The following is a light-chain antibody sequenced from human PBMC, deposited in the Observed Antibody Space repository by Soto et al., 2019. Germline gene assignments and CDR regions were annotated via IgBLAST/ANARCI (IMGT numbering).Light chain of an antibody. CDR1: NIGSKS. CDR3: QVWDSSSDRVV. CDR2: YDS. J-gene: IGLJ2*01. V-gene: IGLV3-21*04. Sequence: SSELTQPPSVSVAPGKTARITCGGNNIGSKSVHWYQQKPGQAPVLVIYYDSDRPSGIPERFSGSNSGNTATLTISRVEAGDEADYYCQVWDSSSDRVVFGGGTKLTV.